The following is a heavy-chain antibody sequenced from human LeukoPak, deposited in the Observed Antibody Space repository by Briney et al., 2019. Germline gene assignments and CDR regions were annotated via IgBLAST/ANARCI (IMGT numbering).Heavy chain of an antibody. CDR3: TTAQVMSGWYTGSDY. V-gene: IGHV3-15*01. D-gene: IGHD6-19*01. J-gene: IGHJ4*02. Sequence: PGGSLRLSCAASGFTFSNAYMSWVRQAPGKGLEWVGRIKSKTDGGTTDYAAPVKGRFTISRDDSKNTLYLQMNSLKTEDTAVYYCTTAQVMSGWYTGSDYWGQGTLVTVSS. CDR1: GFTFSNAY. CDR2: IKSKTDGGTT.